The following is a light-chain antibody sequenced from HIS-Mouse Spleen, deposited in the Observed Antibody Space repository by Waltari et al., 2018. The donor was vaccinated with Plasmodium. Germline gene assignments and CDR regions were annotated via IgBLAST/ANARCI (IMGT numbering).Light chain of an antibody. CDR1: QLGDKY. Sequence: SYELTQPPSVSVSPGQTASIPCPGDQLGDKYAFWYQQKPGQSPVLVIYQDSKRPSGIPERFSGSNSGNTATLTISGTQAMDEADYYCQAWDSSTAWVFGGGTKLTVL. CDR2: QDS. V-gene: IGLV3-1*01. CDR3: QAWDSSTAWV. J-gene: IGLJ2*01.